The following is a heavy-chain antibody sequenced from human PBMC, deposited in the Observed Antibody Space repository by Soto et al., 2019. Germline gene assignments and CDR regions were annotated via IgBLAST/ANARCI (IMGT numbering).Heavy chain of an antibody. V-gene: IGHV3-15*07. CDR1: GFNFNYAW. J-gene: IGHJ4*02. Sequence: GGSLRLACAAFGFNFNYAWMNWVRQAPGKGLEWVGHIKSKSDGGTTDYAAPVKGRFTISRDDSRNMVYLQMNSLKIEDTAMYYCGSRHXGQGTLVTVXS. CDR3: GSRH. CDR2: IKSKSDGGTT.